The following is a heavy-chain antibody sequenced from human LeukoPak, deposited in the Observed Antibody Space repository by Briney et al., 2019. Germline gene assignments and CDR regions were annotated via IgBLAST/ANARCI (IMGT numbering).Heavy chain of an antibody. Sequence: GSSLRLSCAASGFTFSSYGMHWVRQAPGKGREWVAVIWYDGSNKYYADSVKGRFTISRDNSKNTLYLQMNSLRAEDTAVYYCAGAYGDYDNFFDYWGQGTLVTVSS. D-gene: IGHD4-17*01. J-gene: IGHJ4*02. CDR2: IWYDGSNK. CDR3: AGAYGDYDNFFDY. V-gene: IGHV3-33*01. CDR1: GFTFSSYG.